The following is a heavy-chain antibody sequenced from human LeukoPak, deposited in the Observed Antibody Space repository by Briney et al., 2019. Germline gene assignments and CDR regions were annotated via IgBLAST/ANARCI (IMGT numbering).Heavy chain of an antibody. V-gene: IGHV1-18*04. CDR3: ARDTEDIVVVPAAVNWFDP. D-gene: IGHD2-2*01. CDR1: GYTFTSYG. Sequence: ASVKVSCKASGYTFTSYGISWVRQAPGQGLEWMGWISAYNGNTNYAQKLQGRVTMTTFTSTSTAYMELMSLRSDDTAVYYCARDTEDIVVVPAAVNWFDPWGQGTLVTVSS. J-gene: IGHJ5*02. CDR2: ISAYNGNT.